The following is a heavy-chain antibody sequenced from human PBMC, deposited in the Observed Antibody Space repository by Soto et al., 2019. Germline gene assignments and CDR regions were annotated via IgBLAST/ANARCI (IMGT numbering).Heavy chain of an antibody. CDR1: GFSVSTKY. CDR2: IYSGDST. CDR3: ATTGSGYFFYFDY. Sequence: GGSLRLSCAASGFSVSTKYMSWVRQAPGKGLEWVSVIYSGDSTYYADSVKGRFTISRDNSENTLSLQMNSLRAEDTAVYYCATTGSGYFFYFDYWGLGTLVTVSS. J-gene: IGHJ4*02. V-gene: IGHV3-66*01. D-gene: IGHD3-22*01.